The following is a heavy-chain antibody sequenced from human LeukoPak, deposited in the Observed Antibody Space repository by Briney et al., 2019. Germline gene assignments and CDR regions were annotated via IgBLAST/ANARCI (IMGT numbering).Heavy chain of an antibody. CDR1: GCTFSSYA. CDR3: AKGPNIAAASGVDY. Sequence: GGSLRLSCAASGCTFSSYAMSWVRQAPGKGLEWVSAISGSGGSTYYADSVKGRFTISRDNSKSTLYLQMNSLRAEDTAVYYCAKGPNIAAASGVDYWGQGTLVTVSS. D-gene: IGHD6-13*01. CDR2: ISGSGGST. J-gene: IGHJ4*02. V-gene: IGHV3-23*01.